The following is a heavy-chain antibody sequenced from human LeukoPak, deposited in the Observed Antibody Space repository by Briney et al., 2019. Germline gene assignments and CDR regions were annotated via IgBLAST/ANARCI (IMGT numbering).Heavy chain of an antibody. CDR2: IYNSGTT. V-gene: IGHV4-61*05. D-gene: IGHD3-9*01. CDR1: GGSISSSSYY. Sequence: SETLSLTCTVSGGSISSSSYYWGWIRQPPGKGLEWIGRIYNSGTTNYNPSLKSRVTISVDTSKNQFSLKLNSVTAADTAVYYCARGNYDILTGYIFFDYWGQGTLVAVSS. J-gene: IGHJ4*02. CDR3: ARGNYDILTGYIFFDY.